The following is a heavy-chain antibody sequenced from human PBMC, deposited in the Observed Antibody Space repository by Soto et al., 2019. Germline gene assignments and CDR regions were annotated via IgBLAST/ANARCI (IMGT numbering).Heavy chain of an antibody. J-gene: IGHJ4*02. V-gene: IGHV1-3*01. Sequence: QVQFVQSGAEVKKPGASVQVSCKASGYSFTTHAMHWVRQAPGQSLEWVGWINGVNGDTKYSQKFQGRVTITRDTSATTAYMGLSSLKSEDTAVYYCATDRKGELFLDSWGQGTQVTVSS. D-gene: IGHD3-10*01. CDR2: INGVNGDT. CDR3: ATDRKGELFLDS. CDR1: GYSFTTHA.